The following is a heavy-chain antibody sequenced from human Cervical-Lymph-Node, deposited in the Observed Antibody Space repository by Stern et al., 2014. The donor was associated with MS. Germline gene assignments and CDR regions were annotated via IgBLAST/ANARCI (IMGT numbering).Heavy chain of an antibody. J-gene: IGHJ4*02. CDR1: GFTFSSYS. Sequence: EVQLVESGGGLVQPGGSLRLSCAASGFTFSSYSMTWVRQAPGQGLEWVSYISSGGRSIYYADSVKGRLTISRDNAKNSLYLQMNSLRGDDTAVYYCARGEADYYDSSGYSFDYWGQGTLVTVSS. V-gene: IGHV3-48*01. D-gene: IGHD3-22*01. CDR2: ISSGGRSI. CDR3: ARGEADYYDSSGYSFDY.